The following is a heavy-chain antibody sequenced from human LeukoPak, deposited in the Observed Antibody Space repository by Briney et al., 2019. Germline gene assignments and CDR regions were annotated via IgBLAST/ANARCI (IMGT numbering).Heavy chain of an antibody. CDR3: AKDGRNSPLM. D-gene: IGHD2/OR15-2a*01. J-gene: IGHJ3*02. Sequence: GGSLRLSCAASGFTFSNYAMSWVRQAPGKGMDWVSGITSTGGTTYYADSVQGRFTISRDNSRNMLYLQMNSLRAEDTAVYYCAKDGRNSPLMWGQGTVVSVSS. V-gene: IGHV3-23*01. CDR2: ITSTGGTT. CDR1: GFTFSNYA.